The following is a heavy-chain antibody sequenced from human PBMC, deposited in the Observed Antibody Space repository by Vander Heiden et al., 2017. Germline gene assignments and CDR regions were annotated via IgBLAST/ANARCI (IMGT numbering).Heavy chain of an antibody. Sequence: EVPLFESGGGLVQPGGFLRLACAASGFTFSSYAMRWVRQAPGKGLEWFSAISGSGGSTYYTDSVKGRFTISRDNSKNTLYLQMNSLRAEDTAVYYCAKDTGYSSGWQNYYYYGMDVWGQGTTVTVSS. J-gene: IGHJ6*02. CDR3: AKDTGYSSGWQNYYYYGMDV. V-gene: IGHV3-23*01. D-gene: IGHD6-19*01. CDR1: GFTFSSYA. CDR2: ISGSGGST.